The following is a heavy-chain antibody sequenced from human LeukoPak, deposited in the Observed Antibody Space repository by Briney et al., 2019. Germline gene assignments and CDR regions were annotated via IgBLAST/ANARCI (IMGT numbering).Heavy chain of an antibody. CDR2: ISNSGTIT. CDR1: GFTFGRFA. D-gene: IGHD3-10*01. Sequence: GGSLRFSCAVSGFTFGRFAMNWVRQAPGKGLEWVSIISNSGTITSYADSVKGRFTISRDNSKNTVYLQTNSLRAEDTALYYCTTESFHYWGQGSLVAVSS. V-gene: IGHV3-23*01. J-gene: IGHJ4*02. CDR3: TTESFHY.